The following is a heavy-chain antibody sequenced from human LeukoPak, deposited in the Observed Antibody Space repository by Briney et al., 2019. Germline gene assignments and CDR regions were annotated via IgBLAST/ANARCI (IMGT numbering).Heavy chain of an antibody. D-gene: IGHD3-16*01. Sequence: SETLSLTCTVSGGSISSHYWGWIRQPPGKGLEWIGYIYFSGTTDYNPSLRGRVTISVDTSKNQSSLNLRSVTAADTAVYYCASSLGYYYMDVWGKGTTVTISS. V-gene: IGHV4-59*11. CDR1: GGSISSHY. J-gene: IGHJ6*03. CDR3: ASSLGYYYMDV. CDR2: IYFSGTT.